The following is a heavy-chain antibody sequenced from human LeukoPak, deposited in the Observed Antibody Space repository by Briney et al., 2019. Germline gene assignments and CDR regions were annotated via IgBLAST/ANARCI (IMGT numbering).Heavy chain of an antibody. D-gene: IGHD1-26*01. CDR2: ISSSSSTI. J-gene: IGHJ3*02. CDR3: ARGGSYLSAFDI. V-gene: IGHV3-48*01. Sequence: PGGSLRLSCAASGFTFSSYSMNWVRQAPGKGLEWVSYISSSSSTIYYADSVKGRFTISGDNSKNTLYLQMNSLRAEDTAVYYCARGGSYLSAFDIWGQGTMVTVSS. CDR1: GFTFSSYS.